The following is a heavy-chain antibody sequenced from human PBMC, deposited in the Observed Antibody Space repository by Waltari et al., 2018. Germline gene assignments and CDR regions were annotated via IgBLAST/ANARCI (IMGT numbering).Heavy chain of an antibody. D-gene: IGHD3-3*01. V-gene: IGHV4-34*01. Sequence: QVQLQQWGAGLLKPSETLSLTCSASGASFSAYYWGWVRHVPGKGLEWIGQIRHTGNTNYNPAIQGRVAISIDTARDQFSLRVFSVTAAGTGLYFCTRGGNYDFWSHTPFVDPWGQGTQVTVSS. CDR3: TRGGNYDFWSHTPFVDP. CDR2: IRHTGNT. J-gene: IGHJ5*02. CDR1: GASFSAYY.